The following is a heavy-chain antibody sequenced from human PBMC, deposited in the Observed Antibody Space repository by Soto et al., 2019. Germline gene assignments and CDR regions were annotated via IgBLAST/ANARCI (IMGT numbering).Heavy chain of an antibody. CDR2: IYYSGST. V-gene: IGHV4-30-4*01. Sequence: PSETLSLTCTVSGGSISSYYWSWIRQPPGKGLEWIGYIYYSGSTYYNPSLKSRVTISEDTPKNQFSLKLTYVTAADTAVYYCTRGPSGDKVDFWGQGLLVTVSS. CDR1: GGSISSYY. J-gene: IGHJ4*02. CDR3: TRGPSGDKVDF. D-gene: IGHD7-27*01.